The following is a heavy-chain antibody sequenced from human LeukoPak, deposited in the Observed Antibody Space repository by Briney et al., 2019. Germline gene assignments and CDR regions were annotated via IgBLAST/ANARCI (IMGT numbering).Heavy chain of an antibody. V-gene: IGHV1-8*01. CDR1: GYTFTSYD. CDR3: ARDYGGSSGWFDP. J-gene: IGHJ5*02. CDR2: MSPNSDNT. Sequence: ASVKVSCKASGYTFTSYDTNWVRQATGQGLEWMGWMSPNSDNTGYAQKFQGRVTFTRDTSISTAYMELRSLTSEDTAVYYCARDYGGSSGWFDPWGQGTLVNVSS. D-gene: IGHD4-23*01.